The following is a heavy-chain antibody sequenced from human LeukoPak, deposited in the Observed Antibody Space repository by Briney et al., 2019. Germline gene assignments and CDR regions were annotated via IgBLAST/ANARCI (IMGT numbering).Heavy chain of an antibody. J-gene: IGHJ4*02. V-gene: IGHV4-39*07. Sequence: PSETLSLTCTVSGGSICSSSYYWGWIRQPPGKGLEWIGSIYYSGSTYYNPSLKSRVTISVDTSKNQFSLKLSSVTAADTAVYYCARGSFPVWFGEFQYYFDYWGQGTLVTVSS. CDR1: GGSICSSSYY. CDR3: ARGSFPVWFGEFQYYFDY. D-gene: IGHD3-10*01. CDR2: IYYSGST.